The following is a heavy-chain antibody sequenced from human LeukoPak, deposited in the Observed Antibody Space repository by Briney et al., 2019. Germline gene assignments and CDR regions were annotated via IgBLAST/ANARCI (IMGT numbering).Heavy chain of an antibody. Sequence: ASVKVSCKASGCTFTGYYMHWVRQAPGQGLEWMGWINPNSGGTNYAQKFQGRVTMTRDTSISTAYMELSRLRSDDTAVYYCAREGGGYSYGPFDYWGQGTLVTVSS. V-gene: IGHV1-2*02. CDR3: AREGGGYSYGPFDY. CDR1: GCTFTGYY. J-gene: IGHJ4*02. CDR2: INPNSGGT. D-gene: IGHD5-18*01.